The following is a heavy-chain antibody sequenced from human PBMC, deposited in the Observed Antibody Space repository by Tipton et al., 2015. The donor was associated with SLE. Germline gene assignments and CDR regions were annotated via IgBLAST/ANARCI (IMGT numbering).Heavy chain of an antibody. V-gene: IGHV4-34*01. CDR1: GGSFRDYS. D-gene: IGHD1-1*01. Sequence: TLSLTCAVYGGSFRDYSWTWIRQPPGKGLEWIGEINHSGRTNYNPSLKSRVTISVNTSKNQFSLKLSSVTAADAAVYYCVRRYAKGLGYWGQGTLVIVSS. CDR2: INHSGRT. J-gene: IGHJ4*02. CDR3: VRRYAKGLGY.